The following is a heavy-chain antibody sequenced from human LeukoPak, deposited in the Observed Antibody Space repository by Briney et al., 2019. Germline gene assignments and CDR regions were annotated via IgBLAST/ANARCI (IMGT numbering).Heavy chain of an antibody. J-gene: IGHJ4*02. Sequence: GGSLRLSCAASGFTFSLFAMHWVRQAPGKGLEWVSAVSGSGGATYHADADSVKGRFTISRDNSKNALYLQINNLRAEDTAVYYCAKDGYNYDSSGHFDYWGQGTLVTVSS. CDR2: VSGSGGAT. D-gene: IGHD3-22*01. CDR1: GFTFSLFA. V-gene: IGHV3-23*01. CDR3: AKDGYNYDSSGHFDY.